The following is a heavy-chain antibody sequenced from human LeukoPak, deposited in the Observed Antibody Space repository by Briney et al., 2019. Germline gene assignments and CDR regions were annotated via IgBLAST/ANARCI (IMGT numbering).Heavy chain of an antibody. V-gene: IGHV1-18*01. D-gene: IGHD1-14*01. J-gene: IGHJ6*03. CDR2: ISAYNGNT. CDR3: ARGRDNTYYYYYYMDV. CDR1: GYTFTSYG. Sequence: GASVKVSCKASGYTFTSYGITWVRQAPGQGLEWMGWISAYNGNTNYAQKLQGRVTITRNTSISTAYMELSSLRSEDAAVYYCARGRDNTYYYYYYMDVWGKGTTVTVSS.